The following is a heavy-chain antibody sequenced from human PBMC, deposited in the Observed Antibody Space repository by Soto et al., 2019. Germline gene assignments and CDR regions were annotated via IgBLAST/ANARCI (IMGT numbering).Heavy chain of an antibody. CDR2: INQSGST. CDR1: GGSFNAYY. V-gene: IGHV4-34*01. J-gene: IGHJ6*02. D-gene: IGHD2-15*01. CDR3: AKLPYCSVGSCPNYYGMDV. Sequence: PETLFLTCAAYGGSFNAYYWRSICQSPGQRLEWIGDINQSGSTNYNPSLKRRVTISVDTSKNQFSLKLSSVTAADTAVYSSAKLPYCSVGSCPNYYGMDVWGQGTTDT.